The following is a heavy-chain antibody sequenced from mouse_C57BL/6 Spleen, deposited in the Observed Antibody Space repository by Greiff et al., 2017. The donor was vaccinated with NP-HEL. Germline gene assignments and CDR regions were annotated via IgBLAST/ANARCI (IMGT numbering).Heavy chain of an antibody. CDR2: INYDGSST. V-gene: IGHV5-16*01. CDR1: GFTFSDYY. D-gene: IGHD1-1*01. CDR3: ARGSFSTEYFDV. Sequence: EVMLVESEGGLVQPGSSMKLSCTASGFTFSDYYMAWVRQVPEKGLEWVANINYDGSSTYYLDSLKSRFIISRDNAKNILYLQMSSLKSEDTATYYCARGSFSTEYFDVWGTGTTVTVSS. J-gene: IGHJ1*03.